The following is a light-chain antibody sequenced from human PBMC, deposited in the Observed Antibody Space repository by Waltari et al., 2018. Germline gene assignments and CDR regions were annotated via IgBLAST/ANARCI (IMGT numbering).Light chain of an antibody. Sequence: DIQMTQSPSSLSASVGDRVTIPCRASQGIRNSLAWYQQKPGRVPQLLIYDASTLQSGVPSRFSGSGSGTDFTLTIRSLQPEDVATYFCQKYSSAPPTFGQGTKVEIK. V-gene: IGKV1-27*01. J-gene: IGKJ1*01. CDR3: QKYSSAPPT. CDR2: DAS. CDR1: QGIRNS.